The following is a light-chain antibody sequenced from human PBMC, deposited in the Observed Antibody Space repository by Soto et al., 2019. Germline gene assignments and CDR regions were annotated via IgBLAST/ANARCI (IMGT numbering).Light chain of an antibody. CDR1: QGIGDT. Sequence: ESVTTQAPATVCVSRGERATLSVGASQGIGDTLAWYQQKPGQTPRLLIYDTSSRATGIPDRFSGSRSGTDFTLLLSRLAPEDFAVYYGAQYGSSVNFGQGTRLEIK. CDR2: DTS. J-gene: IGKJ5*01. V-gene: IGKV3D-20*01. CDR3: AQYGSSVN.